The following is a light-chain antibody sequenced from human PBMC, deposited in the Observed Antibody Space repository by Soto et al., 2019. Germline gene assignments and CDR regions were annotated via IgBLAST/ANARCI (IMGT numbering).Light chain of an antibody. CDR2: DAS. CDR1: QSVSSY. V-gene: IGKV3-11*01. Sequence: EIVLTQSPATLSFSPGERATLSCRASQSVSSYLAWYQQKPGQAPRLLIYDASNRATGIPARFSGSGSGTDFTLTISSREPEDVAVYYCQQRSNWPPEFTFGPGTKVDIK. CDR3: QQRSNWPPEFT. J-gene: IGKJ3*01.